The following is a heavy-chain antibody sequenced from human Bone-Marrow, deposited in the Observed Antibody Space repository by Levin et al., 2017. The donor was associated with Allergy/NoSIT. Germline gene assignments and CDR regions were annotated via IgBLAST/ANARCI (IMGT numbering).Heavy chain of an antibody. V-gene: IGHV3-23*01. CDR3: AKEATYCSSTSCYWV. D-gene: IGHD2-2*01. CDR1: GFTFSSYA. CDR2: ISGSGGST. J-gene: IGHJ4*02. Sequence: GESLKISCAASGFTFSSYAMSWVRQAPGKGLEWVSAISGSGGSTYYADSVKGRFTISRDNSKNTLYLQMNSLRAEDTAVYYCAKEATYCSSTSCYWVWGQGTLVTVSS.